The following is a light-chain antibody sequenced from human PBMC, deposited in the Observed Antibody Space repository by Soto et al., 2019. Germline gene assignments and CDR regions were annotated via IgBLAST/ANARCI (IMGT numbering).Light chain of an antibody. CDR3: QQRSEWPIP. Sequence: EIVLTQSPGTLSLSPGERATLSCRFSHSVTMYLACYQQKPGQAPRLLIYDTSSRATGIPARFSGSGFGTDFTLTISSLEPEDFAVYYCQQRSEWPIPFGQVTLLAVK. CDR2: DTS. CDR1: HSVTMY. V-gene: IGKV3-11*01. J-gene: IGKJ5*01.